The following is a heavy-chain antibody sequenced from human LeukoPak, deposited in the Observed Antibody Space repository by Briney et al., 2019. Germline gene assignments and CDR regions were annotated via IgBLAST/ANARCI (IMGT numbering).Heavy chain of an antibody. CDR2: IRYDGSNK. D-gene: IGHD3-10*01. J-gene: IGHJ4*02. Sequence: PGGSLRLSCAASGFTFSSYGMHWVRQAPGKGLEWVAFIRYDGSNKYYADTVKGRFTISRDNSKTTLYLQMTSLSAEDTAVYDCAKDWRRGSGFDYWGQGTLVTVSS. V-gene: IGHV3-30*02. CDR1: GFTFSSYG. CDR3: AKDWRRGSGFDY.